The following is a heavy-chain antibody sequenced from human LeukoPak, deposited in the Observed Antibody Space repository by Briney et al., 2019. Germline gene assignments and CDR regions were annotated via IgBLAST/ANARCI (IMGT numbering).Heavy chain of an antibody. CDR1: GFTFSSYA. J-gene: IGHJ4*02. CDR2: ISGSGGST. D-gene: IGHD3-9*01. V-gene: IGHV3-23*01. CDR3: AKDLWPHYDILTGYYFPFDY. Sequence: GGSLRLSCAASGFTFSSYAMSWVRQAPGKGLEWVSAISGSGGSTYYADSVKGRFTISRDNSNNTVSLQMNSLRDEDRAVYYCAKDLWPHYDILTGYYFPFDYWGKGTLVTVSS.